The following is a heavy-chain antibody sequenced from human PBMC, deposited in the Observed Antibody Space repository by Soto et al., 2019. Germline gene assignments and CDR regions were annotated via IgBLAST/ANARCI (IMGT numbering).Heavy chain of an antibody. V-gene: IGHV4-30-4*01. D-gene: IGHD3-10*01. CDR2: IYNSGIT. CDR1: GGSISSGDYS. Sequence: SETLSLTCTVSGGSISSGDYSWSWVRQSPGKGLEWIGHIYNSGITYYNPSLKSRVVISIDTSRNQFSLRLNSLTAADRAVYYCARDRYYYGSGSYSAGYMDVWGKGTTVTVSS. J-gene: IGHJ6*03. CDR3: ARDRYYYGSGSYSAGYMDV.